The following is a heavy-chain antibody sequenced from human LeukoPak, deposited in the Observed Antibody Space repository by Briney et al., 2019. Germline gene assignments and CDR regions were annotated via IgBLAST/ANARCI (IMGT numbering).Heavy chain of an antibody. Sequence: PGGSLRLSCAASGFTFSSYAMSWVRQAPGEGLVWVSRISVGGSNTRYADSVKGRFTISRDNAKNTLYLQMNSLRAEDTAVYYCARDKAQWELLFPPDSWGHGTPVTASS. V-gene: IGHV3-23*01. CDR3: ARDKAQWELLFPPDS. CDR2: ISVGGSNT. J-gene: IGHJ5*01. D-gene: IGHD1-26*01. CDR1: GFTFSSYA.